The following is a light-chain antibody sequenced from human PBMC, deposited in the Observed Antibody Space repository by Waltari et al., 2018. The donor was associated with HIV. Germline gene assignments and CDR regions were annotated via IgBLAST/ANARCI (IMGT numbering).Light chain of an antibody. Sequence: DIVMTQSPDSLAVSLGERATINCKSSQSVLYSSNNKNYLVWYQQRPGQPPKLLIYWASTRESGVPDRFSGSGSGTDFTLTISSLQAEDVAVYYCQQYYNLPWTFGQWTKVEIK. CDR1: QSVLYSSNNKNY. CDR2: WAS. CDR3: QQYYNLPWT. V-gene: IGKV4-1*01. J-gene: IGKJ1*01.